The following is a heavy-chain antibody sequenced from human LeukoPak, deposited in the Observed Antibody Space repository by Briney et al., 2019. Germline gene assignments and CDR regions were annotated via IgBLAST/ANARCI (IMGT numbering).Heavy chain of an antibody. V-gene: IGHV3-11*05. D-gene: IGHD5-18*01. Sequence: GGSLRLSCAASGFTLSDFYMSWIRQAPGKGLEWVSYISSTGSYTDYADSVKGRFTISRDNAKNSLYLQMNSLRAEGTAVYYCARDRLQYSYGYDYWGQGTLVTVSS. J-gene: IGHJ4*02. CDR1: GFTLSDFY. CDR2: ISSTGSYT. CDR3: ARDRLQYSYGYDY.